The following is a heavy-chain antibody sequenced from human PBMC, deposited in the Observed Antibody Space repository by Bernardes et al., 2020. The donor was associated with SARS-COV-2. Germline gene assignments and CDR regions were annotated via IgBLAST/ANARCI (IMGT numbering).Heavy chain of an antibody. V-gene: IGHV4-59*01. Sequence: SETLSLTCTVSGGSISSYYWSWIRQPPGKGLEWIGYIYYSGSTNYNPSLKSRVTISVDTSKNQFSLKLSSVTAADTAVYYCARADITMVRGAEIDPWGQGTLVTVSS. D-gene: IGHD3-10*01. CDR2: IYYSGST. J-gene: IGHJ5*02. CDR3: ARADITMVRGAEIDP. CDR1: GGSISSYY.